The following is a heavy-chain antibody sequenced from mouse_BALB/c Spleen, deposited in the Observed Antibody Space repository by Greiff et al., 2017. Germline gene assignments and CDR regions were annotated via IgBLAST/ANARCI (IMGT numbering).Heavy chain of an antibody. V-gene: IGHV5-6-3*01. D-gene: IGHD2-4*01. CDR1: GFTFSSYG. CDR2: INSNGGST. J-gene: IGHJ3*01. CDR3: ARDSPYDDYDEGLAY. Sequence: EVMLVESGGGLVQPGGSLKLSCAASGFTFSSYGMSWVRQTPDKSLELVATINSNGGSTYYPDSVKGRFTISRDNAKNTLYLQMSSLTSEDTAVYYCARDSPYDDYDEGLAYWGQGTLVTVSA.